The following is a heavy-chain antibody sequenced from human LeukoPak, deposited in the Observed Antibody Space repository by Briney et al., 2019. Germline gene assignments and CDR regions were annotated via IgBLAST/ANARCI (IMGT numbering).Heavy chain of an antibody. CDR3: ARDARVQKWFGEVIMTTTYYFDD. Sequence: SETLSLTCAVYGGSFSGYYWTWIRQPPGKGLEWIGEIKHSGSINYNPSLKSRVTISVDTSKNQFSLKLTSVTAADTAVYYCARDARVQKWFGEVIMTTTYYFDDWGQGTLVTVSS. V-gene: IGHV4-34*01. CDR2: IKHSGSI. D-gene: IGHD3-10*01. J-gene: IGHJ4*02. CDR1: GGSFSGYY.